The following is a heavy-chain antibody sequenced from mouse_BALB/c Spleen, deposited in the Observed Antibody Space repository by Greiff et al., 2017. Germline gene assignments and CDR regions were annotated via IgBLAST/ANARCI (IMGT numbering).Heavy chain of an antibody. J-gene: IGHJ3*01. CDR2: IDPSDSET. V-gene: IGHV1-69*02. CDR3: ARSLTSWFAY. CDR1: GYTFTSYW. D-gene: IGHD4-1*01. Sequence: QVQLKQPGAELVKPGAPVKLSCKASGYTFTSYWMNWVKQRPGRGLEWIGRIDPSDSETHYNQKFKDKATLTVDKSSSTAYIQLSSLTSEDSAVYSCARSLTSWFAYWGQGTLVTVSA.